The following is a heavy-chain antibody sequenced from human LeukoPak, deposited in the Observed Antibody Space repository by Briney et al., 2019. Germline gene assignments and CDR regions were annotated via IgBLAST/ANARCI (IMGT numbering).Heavy chain of an antibody. V-gene: IGHV3-30*02. CDR1: GFTFINYG. CDR3: AKDPGAHYYGSGSYRRGSYFDY. D-gene: IGHD3-10*01. J-gene: IGHJ4*02. Sequence: AGGSLRLSCAASGFTFINYGMHWVRQAPAKGLEWVAFIRYDGSNNFYAASVKGRLSISRDNSKNTLNLQMNSLRAEDTAVYYCAKDPGAHYYGSGSYRRGSYFDYWGQGTLVTVSS. CDR2: IRYDGSNN.